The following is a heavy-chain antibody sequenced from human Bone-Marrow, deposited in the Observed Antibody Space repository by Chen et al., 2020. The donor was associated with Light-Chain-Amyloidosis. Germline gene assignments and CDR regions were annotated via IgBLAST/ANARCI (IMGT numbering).Heavy chain of an antibody. CDR2: FDYNSGRK. Sequence: EVQMVESGGGLVQPGRSLRLSCVTSGFTYKKWAIHWVRQAPGKGLEWVSGFDYNSGRKDYADSVRGRFTVSSDSSKNSLFLEMNSLRVEDTDLYYCTQDGVPGGADFWGPGTMVTVSS. D-gene: IGHD1-1*01. CDR3: TQDGVPGGADF. J-gene: IGHJ4*02. CDR1: GFTYKKWA. V-gene: IGHV3-9*01.